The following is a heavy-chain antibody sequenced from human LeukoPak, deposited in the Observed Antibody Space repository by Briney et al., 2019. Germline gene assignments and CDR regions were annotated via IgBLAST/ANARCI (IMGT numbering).Heavy chain of an antibody. J-gene: IGHJ4*02. D-gene: IGHD6-13*01. Sequence: SVKVSCKASGGSFSSYAISCVRQAPGQGLEWMGGIIPIFGTANYAQKFQGRVTITADKSTSTAYMELSSLRSEDTAVYYCARSQQLVRRYFDYWGQGTLVTVSS. CDR3: ARSQQLVRRYFDY. V-gene: IGHV1-69*06. CDR2: IIPIFGTA. CDR1: GGSFSSYA.